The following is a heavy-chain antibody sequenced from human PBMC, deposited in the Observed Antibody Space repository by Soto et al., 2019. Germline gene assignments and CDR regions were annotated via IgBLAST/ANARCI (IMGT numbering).Heavy chain of an antibody. CDR1: GFSFGSYA. J-gene: IGHJ6*03. Sequence: EVQLLESGGGLVQPGGSLRLSCAASGFSFGSYAMTWVRQAPGKGLEWVSSISGSGGGAYSADSVRGRFTISRDNSKNTVYLQMNSLSAEDTAVYYCAKFDRYCSATSCFYFYYMDVWGKGTTVTVSS. CDR3: AKFDRYCSATSCFYFYYMDV. D-gene: IGHD2-2*01. CDR2: ISGSGGGA. V-gene: IGHV3-23*01.